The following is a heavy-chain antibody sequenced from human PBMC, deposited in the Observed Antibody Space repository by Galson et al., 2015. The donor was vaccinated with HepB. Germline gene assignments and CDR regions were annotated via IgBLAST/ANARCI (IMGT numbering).Heavy chain of an antibody. D-gene: IGHD3-22*01. J-gene: IGHJ3*02. CDR3: ARDQTPSDYYDSSGSTGAFDI. Sequence: SLRLSCAASGFTFSSYSMNWVRQAPGKGLERVSSISSSSSYIYYADSVKGRFTISRDNAKNSLYLQMNSLRAEDTAVYYCARDQTPSDYYDSSGSTGAFDIWGQGTMVTVSS. CDR2: ISSSSSYI. CDR1: GFTFSSYS. V-gene: IGHV3-21*01.